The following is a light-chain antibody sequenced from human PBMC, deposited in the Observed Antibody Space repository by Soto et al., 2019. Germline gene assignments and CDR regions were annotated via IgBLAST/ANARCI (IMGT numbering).Light chain of an antibody. J-gene: IGLJ2*01. CDR1: ISDVGGYNY. V-gene: IGLV2-14*03. CDR2: DVS. CDR3: SSYASSSTVL. Sequence: QSALTQPASVSGSPGQSITISCTGTISDVGGYNYVSWYQHHPGKAPKLIIFDVSHWPSGVSDRFSGSKSGNTASLTISGLQAEDEADYYCSSYASSSTVLFGGGTKRPS.